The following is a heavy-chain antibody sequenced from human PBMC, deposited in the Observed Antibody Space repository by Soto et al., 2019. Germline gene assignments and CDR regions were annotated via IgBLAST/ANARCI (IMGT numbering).Heavy chain of an antibody. V-gene: IGHV3-30-3*01. CDR3: ARDPAARPAYYFDY. Sequence: PGGSLRLSCAASGFTFSSYAMHWVRQAPGKGLEWVAVISYDGSNKYYADSVKGRFTISRDNSRNTLYLQMNSLRGEDTAVYFCARDPAARPAYYFDYWGQGTLVTVSS. CDR2: ISYDGSNK. D-gene: IGHD6-6*01. J-gene: IGHJ4*02. CDR1: GFTFSSYA.